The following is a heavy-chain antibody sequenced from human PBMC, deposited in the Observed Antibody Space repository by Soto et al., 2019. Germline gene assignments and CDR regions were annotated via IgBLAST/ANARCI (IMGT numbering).Heavy chain of an antibody. J-gene: IGHJ4*02. D-gene: IGHD3-22*01. CDR3: AKYLSSGYDSYYFDY. CDR1: GYFISSGYY. Sequence: SETLSLTCSVSGYFISSGYYWGLVRQTPGKGLERLGSIDYNRTTYYSTSLKSRVSTSVDMSKNKFTMKLRSVTAADTAVYFCAKYLSSGYDSYYFDYWGQGTLVTVSS. CDR2: IDYNRTT. V-gene: IGHV4-38-2*01.